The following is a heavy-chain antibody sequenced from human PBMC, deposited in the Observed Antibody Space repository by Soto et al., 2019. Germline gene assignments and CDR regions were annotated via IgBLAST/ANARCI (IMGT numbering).Heavy chain of an antibody. CDR2: ISAYNGNT. V-gene: IGHV1-18*01. J-gene: IGHJ4*02. Sequence: GASVKVSCKASGYTFTSYGISWVRQAPGQGLEWMGWISAYNGNTNYAQKLQGRVTMTTDTSTSTAYMELRSLRSDDTAVYYCARGSITIGSDWLTDYWGQGTLVTVSS. D-gene: IGHD3-9*01. CDR1: GYTFTSYG. CDR3: ARGSITIGSDWLTDY.